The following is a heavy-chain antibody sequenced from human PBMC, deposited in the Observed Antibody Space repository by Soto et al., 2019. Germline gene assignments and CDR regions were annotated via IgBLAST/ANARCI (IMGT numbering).Heavy chain of an antibody. CDR2: ISASSSYI. CDR1: GFTFSSYS. D-gene: IGHD7-27*01. J-gene: IGHJ3*01. CDR3: ARAKETGLYDAFDV. V-gene: IGHV3-21*01. Sequence: EVQVVESGGGLVKPGGSLRLSCAASGFTFSSYSMNWVRQAPGKGLEWVSFISASSSYIYYADSLKGRFTISRDNAKNSLDLQMNSLRVEDTAVYYCARAKETGLYDAFDVWGQGTMVTVSS.